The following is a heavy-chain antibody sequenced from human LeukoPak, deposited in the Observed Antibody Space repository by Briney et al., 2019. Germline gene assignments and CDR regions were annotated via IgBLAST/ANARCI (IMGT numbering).Heavy chain of an antibody. D-gene: IGHD6-13*01. J-gene: IGHJ4*02. CDR2: INPNSGGT. CDR1: GYTFTGYY. V-gene: IGHV1-2*02. CDR3: ATDSSMAAGTDFDY. Sequence: ASVKVSCKASGYTFTGYYMHWVRQAPGQGLEWMGWINPNSGGTNYAQKFQGRVTMTRDTSISTAYMELSRLRSDDTAVYYCATDSSMAAGTDFDYWGQGTLVTVSS.